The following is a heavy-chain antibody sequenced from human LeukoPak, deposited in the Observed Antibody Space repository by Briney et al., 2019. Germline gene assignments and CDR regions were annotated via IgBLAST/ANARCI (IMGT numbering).Heavy chain of an antibody. CDR3: ATQPFCDSISCPDY. D-gene: IGHD2-2*01. CDR2: ISDSGDDT. V-gene: IGHV3-23*01. CDR1: GFTFSRDA. J-gene: IGHJ4*02. Sequence: PGGSLRLSCAASGFTFSRDAMTWVRQAPGKGLEWVSVISDSGDDTWYADSVKGRFTISRDNSKNTLYLQMNSLKAEDTAVYYCATQPFCDSISCPDYWGQETLVTVSS.